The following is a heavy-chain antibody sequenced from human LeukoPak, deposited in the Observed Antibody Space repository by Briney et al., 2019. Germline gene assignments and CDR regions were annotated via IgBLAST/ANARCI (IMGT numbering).Heavy chain of an antibody. CDR3: TLYNY. CDR1: GYSFTSQD. J-gene: IGHJ4*02. D-gene: IGHD2-2*02. CDR2: INPGNGDT. Sequence: ASVKVSCKTSGYSFTSQDRHWVRQAPGQSLEWMGCINPGNGDTKYSQEFQGRVTITRDTSATTAYMELSSLRSDDMAVSSCTLYNYWGQGTLVTVSS. V-gene: IGHV1-3*03.